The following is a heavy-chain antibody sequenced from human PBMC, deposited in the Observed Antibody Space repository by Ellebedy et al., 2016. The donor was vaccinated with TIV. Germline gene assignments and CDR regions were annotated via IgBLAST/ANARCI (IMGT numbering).Heavy chain of an antibody. D-gene: IGHD3-9*01. CDR1: GFTFSSYS. J-gene: IGHJ5*02. CDR2: ISSSSSTI. V-gene: IGHV3-48*02. CDR3: ARDLNILPYNWFDP. Sequence: GESLKISXAASGFTFSSYSMNWVRQAPGKGLEWVSYISSSSSTIYYADSVKGRFTISRDNAKNSLYLQMNSLRDEDTAVYYCARDLNILPYNWFDPWGQGTLVTVSS.